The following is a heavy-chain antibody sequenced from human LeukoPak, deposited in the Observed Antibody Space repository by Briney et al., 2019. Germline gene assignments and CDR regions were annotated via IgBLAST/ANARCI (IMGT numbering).Heavy chain of an antibody. V-gene: IGHV3-33*01. D-gene: IGHD3-10*01. J-gene: IGHJ4*02. CDR2: IWYDGSNK. CDR3: ARDKYYYGSGSSHLDY. CDR1: GFTFSSYG. Sequence: GGPLRLSCAATGFTFSSYGMHWVRQAPGKGLHRVAVIWYDGSNKYYADSVKGRFTISRDNSKNTLYLQMNSLRAEDTAVYYCARDKYYYGSGSSHLDYWGQGTLVNVSS.